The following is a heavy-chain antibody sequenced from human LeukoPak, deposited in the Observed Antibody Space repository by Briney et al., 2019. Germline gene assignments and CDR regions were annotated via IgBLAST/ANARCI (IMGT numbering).Heavy chain of an antibody. CDR2: IIPNFGTA. V-gene: IGHV1-69*05. D-gene: IGHD4-17*01. CDR3: ARVPTTVTTWFDY. CDR1: GGTFSSYA. J-gene: IGHJ4*02. Sequence: ASVKVSCKASGGTFSSYAISWVRQAPGQGLEWMGGIIPNFGTANYAQKFQGRVTITTDESTSTAYMELSSLRSEDTAVYYCARVPTTVTTWFDYWGQGTLVTASS.